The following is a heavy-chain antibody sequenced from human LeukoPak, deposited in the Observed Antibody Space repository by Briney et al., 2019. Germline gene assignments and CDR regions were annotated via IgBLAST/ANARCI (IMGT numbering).Heavy chain of an antibody. CDR3: ARDAGAVAFDY. V-gene: IGHV4-59*01. CDR2: IYYSGST. Sequence: PSETLSLTCAVYGGSFSGYYWSWIRQPPGKGLEWIGYIYYSGSTNYNPSLKSRVTISVDTSKNQFSLKLSSVTAADTAVYYCARDAGAVAFDYWGQGTLVTVSS. CDR1: GGSFSGYY. D-gene: IGHD6-19*01. J-gene: IGHJ4*02.